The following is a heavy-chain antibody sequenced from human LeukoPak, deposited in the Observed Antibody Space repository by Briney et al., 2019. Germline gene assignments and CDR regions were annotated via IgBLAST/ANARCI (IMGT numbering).Heavy chain of an antibody. Sequence: ASVKVSCKASGYTFTSYGISWVRQAPGQGLEWMGWISAYDGDTKYAQKLQGRVTMTTDTSTRTAYMELRSLRSDDTAVYYCARPDYRGNRGAFDIWGQGTMVTVSS. J-gene: IGHJ3*02. D-gene: IGHD4-23*01. V-gene: IGHV1-18*01. CDR1: GYTFTSYG. CDR3: ARPDYRGNRGAFDI. CDR2: ISAYDGDT.